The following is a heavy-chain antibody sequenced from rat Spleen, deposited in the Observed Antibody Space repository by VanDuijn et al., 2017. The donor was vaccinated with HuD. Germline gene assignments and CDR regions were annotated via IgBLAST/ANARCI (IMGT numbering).Heavy chain of an antibody. J-gene: IGHJ2*01. D-gene: IGHD1-9*01. V-gene: IGHV5-20*01. CDR1: GFTFDDYR. Sequence: EVKLVESGGGLVQPGRSLKLSCAASGFTFDDYRMAWVRQAPKNGLEWVASISYDGGSTYYRDSVKGRFTISRGNAKSSLYLQMDSLRSEDTATYYCARRHYGYTDYFDYWGQGVMVTVSS. CDR3: ARRHYGYTDYFDY. CDR2: ISYDGGST.